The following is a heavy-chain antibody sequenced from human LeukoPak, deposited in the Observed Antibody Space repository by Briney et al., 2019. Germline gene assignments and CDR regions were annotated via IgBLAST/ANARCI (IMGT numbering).Heavy chain of an antibody. CDR3: ASVQQNYDILTHSLDY. Sequence: PSETLSLTCTVSGGSISSGSYYWSWIRQPAGKGLEWIGRIYTSGSTNYNPSLKSRVTISVDTSKNQFSLKLSSVTAADTAVYYCASVQQNYDILTHSLDYWGQGTLVTVSS. CDR2: IYTSGST. D-gene: IGHD3-9*01. CDR1: GGSISSGSYY. V-gene: IGHV4-61*02. J-gene: IGHJ4*02.